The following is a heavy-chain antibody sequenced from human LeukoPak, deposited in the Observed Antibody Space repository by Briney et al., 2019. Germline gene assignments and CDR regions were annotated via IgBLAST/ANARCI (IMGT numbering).Heavy chain of an antibody. Sequence: GGSLRLSCAASGFTFSSYTMNWVRQAPGKGLEWVSSISSSSRSIFYADSVRGRFTTSRDNAKNSLFLQMNSLRAEDTAMYYCARTHGTLTGTGFDYWGQGTLVTVSS. CDR3: ARTHGTLTGTGFDY. CDR2: ISSSSRSI. J-gene: IGHJ4*02. D-gene: IGHD1-20*01. V-gene: IGHV3-21*01. CDR1: GFTFSSYT.